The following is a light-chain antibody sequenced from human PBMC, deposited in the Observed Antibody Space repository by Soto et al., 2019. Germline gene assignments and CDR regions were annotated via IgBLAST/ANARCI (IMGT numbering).Light chain of an antibody. J-gene: IGLJ1*01. CDR2: NNN. CDR3: AAWEDRLNGLV. CDR1: SSNIGSNT. V-gene: IGLV1-44*01. Sequence: QSVLTQPPSASGTPGQRFTISCYGSSSNIGSNTVNWYQQLPGTAPKLLIYNNNQRPSGVPDRFSGSKSGTSASLAISGLQSEDEADYYCAAWEDRLNGLVFGTGTKVTVL.